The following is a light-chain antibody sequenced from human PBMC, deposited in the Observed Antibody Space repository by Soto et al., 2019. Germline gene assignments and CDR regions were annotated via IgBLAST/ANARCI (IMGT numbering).Light chain of an antibody. CDR3: QSYDSSLRGYV. Sequence: QSVLTQPPSVSGAPGQRVTISCTGSSSNIGAGYDVHWYQHLPGTAPKLLIYVNNKRPSGVPDRFSGSKSGTSASLAITGLQAEDEADYYCQSYDSSLRGYVFGTGTKVTVL. V-gene: IGLV1-40*01. J-gene: IGLJ1*01. CDR2: VNN. CDR1: SSNIGAGYD.